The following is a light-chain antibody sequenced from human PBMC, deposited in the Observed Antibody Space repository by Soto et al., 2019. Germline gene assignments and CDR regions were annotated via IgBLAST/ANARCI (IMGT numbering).Light chain of an antibody. V-gene: IGLV1-40*01. CDR1: SSNIGAGYD. Sequence: QSVLTQTPSVSGAPGQKITMSCTGSSSNIGAGYDVHWYQQLPGAAPRLLIYADNNRPSGVPDRFSGSKSGTSASLAITGLQAEDEGDYYCSSYASGNNLVFGGGTKVTVL. CDR3: SSYASGNNLV. CDR2: ADN. J-gene: IGLJ2*01.